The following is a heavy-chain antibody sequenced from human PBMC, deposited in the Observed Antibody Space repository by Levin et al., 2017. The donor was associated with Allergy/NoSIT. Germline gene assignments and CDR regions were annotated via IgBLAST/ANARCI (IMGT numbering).Heavy chain of an antibody. CDR1: GFTFSDYA. CDR2: IWYDGSNK. CDR3: ARDLQLPDYSNPNPRNYYYYGMDL. J-gene: IGHJ6*02. V-gene: IGHV3-33*01. Sequence: GESLKISCAATGFTFSDYAMHWVRQAPGKGLEWVAVIWYDGSNKYYADSVKGRFTISRDNSKSTLNLQMNSLRADDTAVYHCARDLQLPDYSNPNPRNYYYYGMDLWGQGTTVTVSS. D-gene: IGHD4-11*01.